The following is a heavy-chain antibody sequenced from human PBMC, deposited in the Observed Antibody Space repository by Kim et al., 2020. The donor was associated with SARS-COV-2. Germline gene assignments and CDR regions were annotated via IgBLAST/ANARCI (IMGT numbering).Heavy chain of an antibody. CDR1: GFTFSEYF. J-gene: IGHJ6*04. CDR3: ARDTTTAAADNYYYYGMDV. CDR2: ISSSSTYT. V-gene: IGHV3-11*06. Sequence: GGSLRLSCAASGFTFSEYFMSWIRQAPGKGLEWVSYISSSSTYTNYADSVKGRFTISRDNAKNSLYLQMNSLRAEDTAVYYCARDTTTAAADNYYYYGMDVWGKGTTVTVS. D-gene: IGHD6-13*01.